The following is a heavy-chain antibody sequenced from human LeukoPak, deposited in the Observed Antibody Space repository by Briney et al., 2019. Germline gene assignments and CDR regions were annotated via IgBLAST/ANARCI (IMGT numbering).Heavy chain of an antibody. V-gene: IGHV4-30-2*01. Sequence: SQTLSLTCAVSGDPISSGGYSWSWIRQPPGKGLEYIGYIYHTGSTYYSPSLKSRVTISIDTSRNQFSLKLTSVTAADTAVYYCARGGGPFDPWGQGTLVTVSS. CDR3: ARGGGPFDP. CDR1: GDPISSGGYS. D-gene: IGHD6-25*01. J-gene: IGHJ5*02. CDR2: IYHTGST.